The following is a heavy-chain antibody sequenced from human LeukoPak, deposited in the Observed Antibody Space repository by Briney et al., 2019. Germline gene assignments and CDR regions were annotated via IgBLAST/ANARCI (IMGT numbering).Heavy chain of an antibody. CDR2: IFHSGST. D-gene: IGHD2-15*01. CDR3: AREGYCSGGSCYGTYYFDF. Sequence: SQTLSLTCAVSGGSISSGGYSWSWIRQSPGKGLEWIGYIFHSGSTYYNPSLKSRVTISVDRSKNQFSLKLSSVTAADTAVYYCAREGYCSGGSCYGTYYFDFWGQGTLVTVSS. J-gene: IGHJ4*02. V-gene: IGHV4-30-2*06. CDR1: GGSISSGGYS.